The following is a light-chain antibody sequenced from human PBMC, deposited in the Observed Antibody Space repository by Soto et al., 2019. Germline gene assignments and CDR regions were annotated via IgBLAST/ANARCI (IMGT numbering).Light chain of an antibody. CDR2: DAS. Sequence: EIVLTQYPCTLSFSPWEGSTLFCRASQSIYTKLAWYQKKSGQAPRLLIYDASTRAYGIPDRFSGSGSGTDFTLTISRLEPEDFAVYYCQQYDSWTFGQGTKVDIK. V-gene: IGKV3-20*01. J-gene: IGKJ1*01. CDR1: QSIYTK. CDR3: QQYDSWT.